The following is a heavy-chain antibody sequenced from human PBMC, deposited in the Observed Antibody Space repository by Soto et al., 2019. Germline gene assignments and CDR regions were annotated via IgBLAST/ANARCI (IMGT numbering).Heavy chain of an antibody. CDR1: GRSLTNYY. Sequence: PSETLSLTCTVSGRSLTNYYWTWIRQPPGKGLEWIGFIYYSGSTHYNPSLKSRVTISLDTSKNQFSLRLSSVTAADTAVYYCAGAPLRYYYDTTGPDAFDIWGQGTMVTVSS. CDR2: IYYSGST. V-gene: IGHV4-59*01. CDR3: AGAPLRYYYDTTGPDAFDI. J-gene: IGHJ3*02. D-gene: IGHD3-22*01.